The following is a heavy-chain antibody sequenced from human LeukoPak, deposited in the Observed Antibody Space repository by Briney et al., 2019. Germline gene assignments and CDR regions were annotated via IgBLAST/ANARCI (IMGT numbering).Heavy chain of an antibody. V-gene: IGHV3-23*01. D-gene: IGHD1-1*01. CDR1: GFKFINYA. CDR2: RGSAGGD. CDR3: ASRTWVGGGQYAFDV. Sequence: GGSLRLSRAASGFKFINYAVSWARQAPGKGLEWVSARGSAGGDYYADSVKGRFTISRDNSATTFYLQMNNLRAEDTARYFCASRTWVGGGQYAFDVWGQGTMVTVSS. J-gene: IGHJ3*01.